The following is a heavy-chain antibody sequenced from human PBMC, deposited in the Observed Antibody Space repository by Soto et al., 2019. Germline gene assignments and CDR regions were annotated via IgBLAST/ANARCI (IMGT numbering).Heavy chain of an antibody. CDR3: ARGSMIVVVSFDP. CDR1: GGSISSSSYY. J-gene: IGHJ5*02. D-gene: IGHD3-22*01. Sequence: QLQLQESGPGLVKPSETLSLTCTVSGGSISSSSYYWGWIRQPPGKGLEWIGSIYYSGSTYYNPSLKSRVTISVDTSKNQFSLKLSSVTAADTAVYYCARGSMIVVVSFDPWGQGTLVTVSS. CDR2: IYYSGST. V-gene: IGHV4-39*01.